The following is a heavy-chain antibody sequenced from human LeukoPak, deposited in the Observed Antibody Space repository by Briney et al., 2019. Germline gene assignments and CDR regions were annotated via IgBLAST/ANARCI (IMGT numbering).Heavy chain of an antibody. CDR3: ARGGYCSSTSCYLDY. CDR2: ISSTGGST. J-gene: IGHJ4*02. CDR1: GFTFSSYA. Sequence: GGSLRLSCAASGFTFSSYAMHWVRQAPEKGLEYVSAISSTGGSTYNVNSVRGRFTISRDNSKNTLYLQMGSLRAEDMAVYYCARGGYCSSTSCYLDYWGQGTLVTVSS. V-gene: IGHV3-64*01. D-gene: IGHD2-2*01.